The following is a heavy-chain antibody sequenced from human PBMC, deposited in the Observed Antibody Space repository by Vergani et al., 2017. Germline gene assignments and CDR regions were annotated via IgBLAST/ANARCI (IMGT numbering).Heavy chain of an antibody. CDR1: GCSIRSYY. D-gene: IGHD3-10*01. CDR2: IYYSGST. Sequence: QVQLQESGPGLVKPSETLSLTCTVSGCSIRSYYWSWILQPPGKGLEWIGYIYYSGSTNYNPSLKSRVTISVDTSKNQFSLKLSSVTAADTAVYYCARSWFGESLWAYWGQGILVTVSS. J-gene: IGHJ4*02. V-gene: IGHV4-59*01. CDR3: ARSWFGESLWAY.